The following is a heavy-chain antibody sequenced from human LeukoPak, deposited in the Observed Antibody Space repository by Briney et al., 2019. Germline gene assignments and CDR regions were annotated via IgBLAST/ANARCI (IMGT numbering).Heavy chain of an antibody. Sequence: LGESLKISCKGSENSFTNCWIAWVRQMPGKVLEWMGIIYPGDSDTRYSPTFQGQVTISADRSITTAYLQWSGLKASDTAMYYCARSVDSTTSTLPYWGQGTLVTVSS. D-gene: IGHD5-18*01. CDR1: ENSFTNCW. V-gene: IGHV5-51*01. J-gene: IGHJ4*02. CDR2: IYPGDSDT. CDR3: ARSVDSTTSTLPY.